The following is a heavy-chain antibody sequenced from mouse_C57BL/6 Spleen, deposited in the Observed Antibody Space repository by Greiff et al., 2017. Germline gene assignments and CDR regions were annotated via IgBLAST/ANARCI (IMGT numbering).Heavy chain of an antibody. D-gene: IGHD4-1*01. CDR3: AAKLGRNFDY. CDR2: INPSTGGT. CDR1: GYSFTGYY. Sequence: EVKLMESGPELVKPGASVKISCKASGYSFTGYYMNWVKQSPEKSLEWIGEINPSTGGTTYNQKFKAKATLTVDKSSSTAYMQLKSLTSEDSAVYYCAAKLGRNFDYWGQGTTLTVSS. J-gene: IGHJ2*01. V-gene: IGHV1-42*01.